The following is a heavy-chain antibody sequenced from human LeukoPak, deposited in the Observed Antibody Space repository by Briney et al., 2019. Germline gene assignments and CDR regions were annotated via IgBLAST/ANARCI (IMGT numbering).Heavy chain of an antibody. CDR2: INSDGIST. Sequence: PGGCLSLSCAASGFTFSSYGMHWVRRAPGKGLVWVSRINSDGISTSYADSVKGRFTISRDNAKNTLYLQMNSLRADDTAVYYCAKGGATVIDYWGQGTLVTVSS. CDR3: AKGGATVIDY. CDR1: GFTFSSYG. V-gene: IGHV3-74*01. J-gene: IGHJ4*02. D-gene: IGHD4-17*01.